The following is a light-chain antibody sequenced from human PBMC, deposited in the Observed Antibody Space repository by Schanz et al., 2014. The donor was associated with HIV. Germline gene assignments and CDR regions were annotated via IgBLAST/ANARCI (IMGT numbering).Light chain of an antibody. CDR1: SRDIGSYNF. V-gene: IGLV2-8*01. Sequence: QSALTQPPSASGSPGQSVTISCTGTSRDIGSYNFVSWYQHHPAEPPKLIIYEVNKRPSGVPNRFSGSKSGNTASLTVSGLQADDEADYYCQSYDSSLSIVFGGGTKLTVL. J-gene: IGLJ2*01. CDR2: EVN. CDR3: QSYDSSLSIV.